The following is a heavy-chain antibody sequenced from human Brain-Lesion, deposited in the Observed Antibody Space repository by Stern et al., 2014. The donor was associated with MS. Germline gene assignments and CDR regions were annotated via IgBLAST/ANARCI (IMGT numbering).Heavy chain of an antibody. CDR1: GGSVSSTSYA. CDR2: IYYSGNT. D-gene: IGHD2-15*01. Sequence: VQLLESGPGLVKPSETLSLTCTVAGGSVSSTSYAWAWIRQPPGKGLEWIGTIYYSGNTYYSPSPKSRLTISLHTPKNQFPLQRGSVTAADTAVYYCAGEEDIRYCSGGSCTGNWFDPWGQGTLVTVSS. J-gene: IGHJ5*02. V-gene: IGHV4-39*01. CDR3: AGEEDIRYCSGGSCTGNWFDP.